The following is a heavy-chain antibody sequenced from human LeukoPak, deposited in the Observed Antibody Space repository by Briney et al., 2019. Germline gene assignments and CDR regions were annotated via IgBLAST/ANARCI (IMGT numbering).Heavy chain of an antibody. D-gene: IGHD1/OR15-1a*01. CDR1: GYSFTTYW. Sequence: GESLKISCKGSGYSFTTYWIGWVRQMPGKGLEWIGIIFPGDSDTTYSPSLQGQVTISADKSINTAYLQWSSLRASDTAMYYCATSESQTRFDYWGQGTLVTVSS. J-gene: IGHJ4*02. CDR3: ATSESQTRFDY. V-gene: IGHV5-51*01. CDR2: IFPGDSDT.